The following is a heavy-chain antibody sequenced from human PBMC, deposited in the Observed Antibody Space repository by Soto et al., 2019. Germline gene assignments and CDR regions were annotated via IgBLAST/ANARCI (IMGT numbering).Heavy chain of an antibody. CDR3: ARDSLDAFDI. CDR1: GFTFSVYG. CDR2: MSVSATRT. V-gene: IGHV3-23*01. Sequence: GSLRLSCAASGFTFSVYGMTWVRQAPGKGLEWVSGMSVSATRTYYADSVKGRFTISRDNSKNTLYLQMNSLRAEDTAVYYCARDSLDAFDIWGQGTMVTVSS. D-gene: IGHD3-22*01. J-gene: IGHJ3*02.